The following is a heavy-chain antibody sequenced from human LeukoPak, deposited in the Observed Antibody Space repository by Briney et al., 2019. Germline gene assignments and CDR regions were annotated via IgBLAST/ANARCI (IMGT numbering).Heavy chain of an antibody. CDR2: GSTSGST. D-gene: IGHD3-10*01. Sequence: SETLSLTCTVSGASISSYYWSWIRQPAGKGREWIGRGSTSGSTNYNPSLKSRVTMSVETSKNKFYLKLSSVTAADTAVYYCARDSYFGSGNYYIDYWGQGTLVTVSS. CDR1: GASISSYY. V-gene: IGHV4-4*07. CDR3: ARDSYFGSGNYYIDY. J-gene: IGHJ4*02.